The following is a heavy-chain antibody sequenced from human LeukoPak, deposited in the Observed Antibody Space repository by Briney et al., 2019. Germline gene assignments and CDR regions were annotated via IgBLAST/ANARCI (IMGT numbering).Heavy chain of an antibody. CDR1: GGSIDSYY. V-gene: IGHV4-59*08. D-gene: IGHD5-24*01. Sequence: SETLSLTCTVSGGSIDSYYWSWIRQPPGKGLDWIGYIYYSGSTNYNPSLKSGVTISVDTSKNQFSLNLSSVTAADTAVYYCARQDGYNLDYWGQGTLVTVPS. J-gene: IGHJ4*02. CDR2: IYYSGST. CDR3: ARQDGYNLDY.